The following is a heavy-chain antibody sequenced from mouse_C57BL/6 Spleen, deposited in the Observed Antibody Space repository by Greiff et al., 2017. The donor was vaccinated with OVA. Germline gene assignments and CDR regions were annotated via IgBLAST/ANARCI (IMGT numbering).Heavy chain of an antibody. J-gene: IGHJ2*01. V-gene: IGHV1-42*01. CDR2: INPSTGGT. Sequence: EVQLQQSGPELVKPGASVKISCKASGYSFTGYYMNWVKQSPEKSLEWIGEINPSTGGTTYNQKFKAKATLTVDKSSSTAYMQLKSLTSEDSAVYYCARVDYDFDYWGQGTTLTVSS. CDR1: GYSFTGYY. D-gene: IGHD2-4*01. CDR3: ARVDYDFDY.